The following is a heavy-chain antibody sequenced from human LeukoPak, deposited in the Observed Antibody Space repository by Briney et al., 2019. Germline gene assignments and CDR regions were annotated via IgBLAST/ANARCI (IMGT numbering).Heavy chain of an antibody. CDR3: AATGGSYGYSGFDS. CDR1: GDSISSS. CDR2: IYSRGTP. V-gene: IGHV4-4*09. Sequence: SETLSLTCTVSGDSISSSWSWIRQPPGKGLEWIGSIYSRGTPHYNPSLKSRVIMSLDTSKTQFSLKLTSVTAADTAVYYCAATGGSYGYSGFDSWGQGTLVTVSS. D-gene: IGHD3-16*01. J-gene: IGHJ4*02.